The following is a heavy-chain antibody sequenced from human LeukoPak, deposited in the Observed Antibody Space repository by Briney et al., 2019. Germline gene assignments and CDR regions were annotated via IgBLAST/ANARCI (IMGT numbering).Heavy chain of an antibody. Sequence: GGSLRLSCAASGFTFSSYWMSWVRQAPGKGLEWVANIKQDGSEKYYVDSVKGRFTISRDNAKNSLYLQMNSLRAEDTAVYYCARSSDYGSSGYYLLDAFDIWGQGTMVTVSS. CDR3: ARSSDYGSSGYYLLDAFDI. J-gene: IGHJ3*02. V-gene: IGHV3-7*01. CDR1: GFTFSSYW. CDR2: IKQDGSEK. D-gene: IGHD3-22*01.